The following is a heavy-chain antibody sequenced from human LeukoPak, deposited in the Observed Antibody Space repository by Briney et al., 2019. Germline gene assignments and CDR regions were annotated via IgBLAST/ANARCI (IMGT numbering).Heavy chain of an antibody. CDR2: ISAYNGNT. CDR3: ARDDYYGSGSYSYGMDV. J-gene: IGHJ6*02. V-gene: IGHV1-18*01. CDR1: GYTFTSYG. Sequence: ASVKVSCKASGYTFTSYGISWVRQAPGHGLEWMGWISAYNGNTNYAQKLQGRVTMTTDTSTSTAYMELRSLRSDDTAVYYCARDDYYGSGSYSYGMDVWGQGTTVTVSS. D-gene: IGHD3-10*01.